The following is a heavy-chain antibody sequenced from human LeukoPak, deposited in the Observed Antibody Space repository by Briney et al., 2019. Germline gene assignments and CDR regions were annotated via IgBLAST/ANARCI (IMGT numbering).Heavy chain of an antibody. Sequence: GGSLRLSCAASGFIFSSYAMHWVRQAPGKGLEYVSAINSNGGSTYYANSVKGRFTTSRDNSKNTLYLQMGSLRAEDMAVYYCARVGATSYYYYYMDVWGKGTTVTVSS. J-gene: IGHJ6*03. CDR2: INSNGGST. CDR3: ARVGATSYYYYYMDV. D-gene: IGHD1-26*01. CDR1: GFIFSSYA. V-gene: IGHV3-64*01.